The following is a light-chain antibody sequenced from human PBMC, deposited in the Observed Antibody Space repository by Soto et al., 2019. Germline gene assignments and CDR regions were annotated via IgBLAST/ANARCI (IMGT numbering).Light chain of an antibody. CDR2: GAS. Sequence: DIVMTQSTATLSVSPGETATLSCRASQSVSNNVAWYQQQPGQGPRLLILGASTRATGIPARFSGSGSGTEFTLSISSLQSEDFAVYYCKQYKEWPPFTFGQGTRLEI. CDR3: KQYKEWPPFT. J-gene: IGKJ5*01. CDR1: QSVSNN. V-gene: IGKV3-15*01.